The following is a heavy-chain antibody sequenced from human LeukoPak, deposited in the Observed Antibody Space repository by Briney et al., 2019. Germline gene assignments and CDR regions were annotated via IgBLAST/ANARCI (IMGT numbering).Heavy chain of an antibody. D-gene: IGHD2-15*01. V-gene: IGHV1-69*05. CDR2: IIPIFGTA. Sequence: GSSVKVSCKASGGTFSSYAISWVRQAPGQGLEWMGRIIPIFGTANYAQKFQGRVTITTDESTSTAYMELSSLRSEDTDVFYCASRDYCSGGSCDKDYWGQGTLVTVSS. CDR3: ASRDYCSGGSCDKDY. J-gene: IGHJ4*02. CDR1: GGTFSSYA.